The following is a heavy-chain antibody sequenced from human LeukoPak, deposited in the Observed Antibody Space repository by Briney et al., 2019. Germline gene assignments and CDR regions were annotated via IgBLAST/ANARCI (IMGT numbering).Heavy chain of an antibody. CDR2: IYYSGST. CDR3: ARVTPGSSSWYNFDL. CDR1: GGSISSYY. Sequence: SEILSLTCTVSGGSISSYYWSWIRQPPGKGLEWIGYIYYSGSTNYNPSLKSRVTISVDTSRNQFSLKLSSVTAADTAVYYCARVTPGSSSWYNFDLWGRGTLVTVSS. D-gene: IGHD6-13*01. J-gene: IGHJ2*01. V-gene: IGHV4-59*01.